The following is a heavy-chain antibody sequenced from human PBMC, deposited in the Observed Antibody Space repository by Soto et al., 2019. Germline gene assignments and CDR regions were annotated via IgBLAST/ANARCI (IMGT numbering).Heavy chain of an antibody. CDR1: GYSFTSLD. J-gene: IGHJ6*02. CDR3: AGIYLYSTRSGMDV. Sequence: ASVKVSCKASGYSFTSLDINWVRQTAGQGLEWMGWMQPSTGRTGYAQKFQGRVTMTRDTSINTAYMELTSLTSEDTAVYYCAGIYLYSTRSGMDVWGQGTTVTVSS. D-gene: IGHD1-26*01. V-gene: IGHV1-8*01. CDR2: MQPSTGRT.